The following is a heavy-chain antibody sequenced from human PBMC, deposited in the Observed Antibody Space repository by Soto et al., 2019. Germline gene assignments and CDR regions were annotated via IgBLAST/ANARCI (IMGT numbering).Heavy chain of an antibody. CDR1: GFTFSSHA. CDR3: ARDFHCSGGSCYWWSDYGMDV. Sequence: LRLSCAASGFTFSSHAMHWVRQAPGKGLEWVAVISYDGSNKYYADSVKGRFTISRDNSKNTLYLQMNSLRAEDTAVYYCARDFHCSGGSCYWWSDYGMDVWGQGTTVTVSS. CDR2: ISYDGSNK. V-gene: IGHV3-30-3*01. J-gene: IGHJ6*02. D-gene: IGHD2-15*01.